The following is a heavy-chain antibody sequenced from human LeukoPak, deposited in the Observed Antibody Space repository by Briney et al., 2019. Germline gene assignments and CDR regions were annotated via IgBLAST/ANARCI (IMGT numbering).Heavy chain of an antibody. CDR1: GGSITSSTSY. J-gene: IGHJ3*02. Sequence: SETLSLTCTVSGGSITSSTSYWGWIRQPPGTGLEWIGTIYYSGSTYYNPSLKSRATMSVDTSKNQFSLKLSSVTAADTAVYYCARAREDAFDIWGQGTMVTVSS. CDR2: IYYSGST. CDR3: ARAREDAFDI. V-gene: IGHV4-39*01.